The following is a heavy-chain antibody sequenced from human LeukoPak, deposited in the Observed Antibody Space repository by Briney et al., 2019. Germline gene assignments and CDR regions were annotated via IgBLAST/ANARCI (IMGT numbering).Heavy chain of an antibody. V-gene: IGHV4-4*07. CDR1: GGSISTYY. J-gene: IGHJ4*02. D-gene: IGHD3-10*01. CDR2: IYTSGST. Sequence: SETLSLTCTVSGGSISTYYWTWIRQPAGKGLEWIGLIYTSGSTNYNPSLKSQVTMSVDTSKNQFSLKLTSVTAADTAVYYCASDFGYWAQGTLVTVSS. CDR3: ASDFGY.